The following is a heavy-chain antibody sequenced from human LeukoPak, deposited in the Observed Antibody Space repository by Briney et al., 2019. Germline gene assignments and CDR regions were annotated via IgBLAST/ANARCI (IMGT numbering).Heavy chain of an antibody. CDR2: INHSGST. D-gene: IGHD3-16*02. CDR1: GGSFSGYY. CDR3: ARLRYYDYVWGSYRPYYYYYYMDV. V-gene: IGHV4-34*01. Sequence: PSETLSLTCAVYGGSFSGYYWSWIRQPPGKGLEWIGEINHSGSTNYNPSLKSRVTISVDTSKNQFSLKLSSVTAADTAVYYCARLRYYDYVWGSYRPYYYYYYMDVWGKGTTVTISS. J-gene: IGHJ6*03.